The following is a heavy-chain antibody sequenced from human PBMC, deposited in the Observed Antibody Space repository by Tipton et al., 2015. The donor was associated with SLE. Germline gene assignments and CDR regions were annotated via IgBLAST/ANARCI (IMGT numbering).Heavy chain of an antibody. CDR2: ISWNSGSI. Sequence: SLRLSCAASGFTFDDYAMHWVRQAPGKGLEWVSGISWNSGSIGYADSVKGRFTISRDNAKNSLYLQMNSLRAEDTALYYCAKDMYYDLCSGSCRDGWREGASVAVSS. J-gene: IGHJ6*01. V-gene: IGHV3-9*01. CDR3: AKDMYYDLCSGSCRDG. D-gene: IGHD3-3*01. CDR1: GFTFDDYA.